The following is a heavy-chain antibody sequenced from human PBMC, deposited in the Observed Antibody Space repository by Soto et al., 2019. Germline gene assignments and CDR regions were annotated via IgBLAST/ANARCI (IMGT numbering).Heavy chain of an antibody. V-gene: IGHV4-39*01. CDR3: ASGSNPASVHAPVDY. Sequence: SETLSLTCTVSGGSISSSSYYWGWIRQPPGKGLEWIGSIYYSGSTYYNPSLKSRVTISVDTSKNQFSLKLSPVTAADTAVYYCASGSNPASVHAPVDYWGQGTLVTVS. CDR1: GGSISSSSYY. CDR2: IYYSGST. J-gene: IGHJ4*02. D-gene: IGHD6-13*01.